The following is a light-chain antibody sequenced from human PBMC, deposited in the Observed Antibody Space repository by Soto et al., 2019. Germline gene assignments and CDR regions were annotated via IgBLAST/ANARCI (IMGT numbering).Light chain of an antibody. J-gene: IGLJ3*02. Sequence: QPVLTQPPSASGTPGQRVTISCSGSSSNIGSNTVNWYQQLPGTAPKLLIYSNNQRPSGVPDLFSGSKSGTSASLAISGLQSEDEADYYCAAWDDSLNGRVFGGGTKLTVL. CDR2: SNN. CDR3: AAWDDSLNGRV. V-gene: IGLV1-44*01. CDR1: SSNIGSNT.